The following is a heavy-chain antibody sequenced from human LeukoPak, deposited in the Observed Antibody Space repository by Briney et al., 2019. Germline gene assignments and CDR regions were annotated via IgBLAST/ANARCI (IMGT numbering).Heavy chain of an antibody. CDR3: ARRGLVAGIYDLVYGFDI. CDR1: GYSFTSFH. D-gene: IGHD3/OR15-3a*01. V-gene: IGHV1-8*03. Sequence: ASVKVSCKAAGYSFTSFHINWVRQAPGQGPEWMGWMNPNTGNTDFAQKFQGGVTITQNSSISTVYMELNSLTSEDTAVYYCARRGLVAGIYDLVYGFDIWGQGTMVTVSS. CDR2: MNPNTGNT. J-gene: IGHJ3*02.